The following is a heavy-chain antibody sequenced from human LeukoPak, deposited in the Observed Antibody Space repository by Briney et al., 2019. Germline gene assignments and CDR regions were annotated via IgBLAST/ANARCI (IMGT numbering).Heavy chain of an antibody. CDR2: INAGNGNT. V-gene: IGHV1-3*01. CDR1: GYTFTGYA. Sequence: ASVNVSSTASGYTFTGYAMHWVRQAPGQRLEWMGWINAGNGNTKYSQEFQGRVTITRDTSASTAYMELSSLRSDDTAVYYCATRYGSGSYYYYYYYMDVWGKGTTVTVSS. J-gene: IGHJ6*03. D-gene: IGHD3-10*01. CDR3: ATRYGSGSYYYYYYYMDV.